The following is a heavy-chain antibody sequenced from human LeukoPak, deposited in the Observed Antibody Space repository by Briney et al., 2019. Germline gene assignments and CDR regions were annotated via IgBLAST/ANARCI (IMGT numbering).Heavy chain of an antibody. Sequence: ASVKVSCKASGYTFATYSMHWVRQAPGERLEWMGWINAGNDDTKYSQKFQGRVTITRDTSATTAYMELSSLRSEDTAVYYCAGGNYYDGSQWVLDYWGQGTLVTVSS. CDR3: AGGNYYDGSQWVLDY. D-gene: IGHD3-10*01. J-gene: IGHJ4*02. CDR2: INAGNDDT. CDR1: GYTFATYS. V-gene: IGHV1-3*01.